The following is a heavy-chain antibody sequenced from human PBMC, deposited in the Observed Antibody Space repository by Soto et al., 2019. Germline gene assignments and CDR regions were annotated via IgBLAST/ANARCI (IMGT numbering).Heavy chain of an antibody. Sequence: QITLKESGPTLVKPTQTLTLTCTFSGFSLSTSGVGVGWIRQPPGKALEWLALIYWNDDKRYSPSLKSRLTITKDTSKNQVVLTMTNMDPVDTATYYCAHRGGAAVGLYYFDYWGQGTLVTVSS. V-gene: IGHV2-5*01. CDR2: IYWNDDK. J-gene: IGHJ4*02. D-gene: IGHD6-13*01. CDR3: AHRGGAAVGLYYFDY. CDR1: GFSLSTSGVG.